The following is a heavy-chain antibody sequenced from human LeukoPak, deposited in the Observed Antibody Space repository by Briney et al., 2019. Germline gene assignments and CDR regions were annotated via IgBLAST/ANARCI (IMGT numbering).Heavy chain of an antibody. CDR1: GFTFSSYA. CDR3: AKDTRSSGPRGYFDY. V-gene: IGHV3-23*01. Sequence: GGTLRLSCAASGFTFSSYAMNWVRQAPGKGQEWVSAICISGGSAYYADSVRGRFTLSRDNSKNRFYLKINILRHEAPACYYFAKDTRSSGPRGYFDYWGQGTMVTVSS. CDR2: ICISGGSA. D-gene: IGHD3-10*01. J-gene: IGHJ4*02.